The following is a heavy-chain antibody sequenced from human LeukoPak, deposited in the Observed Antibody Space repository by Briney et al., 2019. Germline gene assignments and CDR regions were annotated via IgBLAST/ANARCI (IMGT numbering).Heavy chain of an antibody. CDR1: GFTFGDYG. CDR3: TSDYGDYL. V-gene: IGHV3-49*03. CDR2: IRSKIYGGTT. J-gene: IGHJ4*02. D-gene: IGHD4-17*01. Sequence: GGSLRLSCTASGFTFGDYGVSWFRQAPGKGPEWVGFIRSKIYGGTTEYAASLKGRFTISRDDSKSIVYLQMNSLKIDDTAMYYCTSDYGDYLGGQGTLVTVSS.